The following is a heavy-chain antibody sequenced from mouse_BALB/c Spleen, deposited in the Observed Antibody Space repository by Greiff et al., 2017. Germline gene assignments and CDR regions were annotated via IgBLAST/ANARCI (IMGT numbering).Heavy chain of an antibody. J-gene: IGHJ3*01. V-gene: IGHV5-6*02. CDR2: ISSGGSYT. CDR1: GFTFSSYG. D-gene: IGHD1-2*01. Sequence: EVKLVESGGDLVKPGGSLKLSCAASGFTFSSYGMSWVRQTPDKRLEWVATISSGGSYTYYPDSVKGRFTISRDNAKNTLYLQMSSLKSEDTAMYYCARGTTAAYWGQGTLVTVSA. CDR3: ARGTTAAY.